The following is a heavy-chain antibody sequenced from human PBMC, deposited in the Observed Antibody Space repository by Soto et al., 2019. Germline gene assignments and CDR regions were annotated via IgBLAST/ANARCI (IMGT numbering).Heavy chain of an antibody. Sequence: GASVKVSCKASGGTFSSYTISWVRQAPGQVLEWMGRIIPILGIANYAQKFQGRVTITADKSTSTAYMELSSLRSEDTAVYYCARAGYYYGSGSGLAFDIWGQGTMVTVSS. CDR1: GGTFSSYT. J-gene: IGHJ3*02. V-gene: IGHV1-69*02. CDR2: IIPILGIA. CDR3: ARAGYYYGSGSGLAFDI. D-gene: IGHD3-10*01.